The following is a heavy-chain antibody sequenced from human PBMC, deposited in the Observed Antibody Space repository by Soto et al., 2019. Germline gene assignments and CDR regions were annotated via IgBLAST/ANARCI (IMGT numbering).Heavy chain of an antibody. D-gene: IGHD5-12*01. J-gene: IGHJ6*03. CDR3: AKWWLPKLVSDYYYYMDV. Sequence: LSLTCAASGFTFSSYAMSWVRQAPGKGLEWVSAISGSGGSTYYADSVKGRFTISRDNSKNTLYLQMNSLRAEDTAVYYCAKWWLPKLVSDYYYYMDVWGKGTTVTVSS. CDR2: ISGSGGST. V-gene: IGHV3-23*01. CDR1: GFTFSSYA.